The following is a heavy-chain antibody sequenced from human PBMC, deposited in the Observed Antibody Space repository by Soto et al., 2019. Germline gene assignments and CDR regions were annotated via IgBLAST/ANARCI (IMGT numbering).Heavy chain of an antibody. CDR3: ARDGGVVANCYGMDF. D-gene: IGHD3-16*01. J-gene: IGHJ6*02. V-gene: IGHV6-1*01. CDR2: AFYRSQWHT. CDR1: GDNVSSDSVA. Sequence: QVQLRQSGPGLVKPSQTLSLTCAISGDNVSSDSVAWSWIRQSPSSGLEWLGRAFYRSQWHTNYAVSVISRISISADTSKNHVPLQLNSGTPEDTAVYYCARDGGVVANCYGMDFGGQGTKVTVSS.